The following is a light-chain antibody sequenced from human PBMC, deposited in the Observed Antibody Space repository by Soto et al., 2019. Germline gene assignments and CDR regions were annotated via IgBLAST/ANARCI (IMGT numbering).Light chain of an antibody. V-gene: IGKV1-5*01. CDR1: QYIIKW. CDR2: DAS. J-gene: IGKJ2*01. CDR3: QQYHFYTYT. Sequence: DIQMTQSPSTLSASIGDRVTITCRASQYIIKWLAWYQQKAGKAPKLLVYDASRLPSGVPSRFSGSGSGTEFTLTISRLQTDDFATYVCQQYHFYTYTVGKGNKGEIK.